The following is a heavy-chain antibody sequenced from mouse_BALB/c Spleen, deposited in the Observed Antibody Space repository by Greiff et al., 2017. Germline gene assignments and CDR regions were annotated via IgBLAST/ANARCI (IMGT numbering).Heavy chain of an antibody. CDR2: IWGDGST. D-gene: IGHD2-10*01. Sequence: QVQLKESGPGLVAPSQSLSITCTVSGFSLTGCGVNWVRQPPGKGLEWLGMIWGDGSTDYNSALKSRLSISKDNSKSQVFLKMNSLQTDDTARYYCARTYYGNYFDYWGQGTTLTVSS. CDR3: ARTYYGNYFDY. J-gene: IGHJ2*01. V-gene: IGHV2-6-7*01. CDR1: GFSLTGCG.